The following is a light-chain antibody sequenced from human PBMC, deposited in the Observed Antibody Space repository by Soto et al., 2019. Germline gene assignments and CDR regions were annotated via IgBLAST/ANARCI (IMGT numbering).Light chain of an antibody. CDR1: QSVGSNY. Sequence: DIVLTQSPGTLSLSPWERVTPPSRASQSVGSNYLAGYQQRPGEAPRLLIYDAASRATGIPDRCSGSGSGTDFTLTIGRLETEDFAVYYCQQYGSSPPWTFGQGTKVDIK. CDR3: QQYGSSPPWT. CDR2: DAA. V-gene: IGKV3-20*01. J-gene: IGKJ1*01.